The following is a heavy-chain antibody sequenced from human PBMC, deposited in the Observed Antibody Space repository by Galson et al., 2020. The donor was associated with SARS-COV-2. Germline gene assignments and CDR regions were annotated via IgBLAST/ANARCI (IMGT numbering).Heavy chain of an antibody. CDR3: ARERVERGTIYYSDY. J-gene: IGHJ4*02. CDR1: GGTFSNSA. CDR2: ILHFFGTG. Sequence: KISCKASGGTFSNSAISWVRQAPGQGLEWMGGILHFFGTGKNAQKFQGRLTITADESTNTAYMELKSLTSEDTAVYYCARERVERGTIYYSDYWGQGTLVTVSS. D-gene: IGHD1-1*01. V-gene: IGHV1-69*01.